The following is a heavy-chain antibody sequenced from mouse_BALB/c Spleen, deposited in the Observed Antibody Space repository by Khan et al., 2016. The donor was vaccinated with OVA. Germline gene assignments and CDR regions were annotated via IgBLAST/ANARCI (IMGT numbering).Heavy chain of an antibody. CDR3: ARNSYRYDFTY. Sequence: VQLKQSGPGLVQPSQSLSITCTVSGFSLTTYGIHWVRQSPGKGLEWLGLIWSGGNTDYNAPFISRLSISKDNSKSQVFFKMNSLQADDTAIYYCARNSYRYDFTYWGQGTLVTVSA. CDR1: GFSLTTYG. J-gene: IGHJ3*01. V-gene: IGHV2-2*01. D-gene: IGHD2-12*01. CDR2: IWSGGNT.